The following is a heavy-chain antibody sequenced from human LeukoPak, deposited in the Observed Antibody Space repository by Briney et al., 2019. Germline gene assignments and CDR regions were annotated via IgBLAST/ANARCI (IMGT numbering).Heavy chain of an antibody. CDR3: ARLYYSDSGTYNRPFGH. D-gene: IGHD3-10*01. Sequence: GGSLRLSCAASGFTFSTYWMSWVRQAPGKGLEWVANIKQDGSEKYYVDSVKGRFTISRDNAKNSLYLQMNSLRAEDTAVYYCARLYYSDSGTYNRPFGHWGQGTLVTVSS. V-gene: IGHV3-7*04. CDR2: IKQDGSEK. J-gene: IGHJ4*02. CDR1: GFTFSTYW.